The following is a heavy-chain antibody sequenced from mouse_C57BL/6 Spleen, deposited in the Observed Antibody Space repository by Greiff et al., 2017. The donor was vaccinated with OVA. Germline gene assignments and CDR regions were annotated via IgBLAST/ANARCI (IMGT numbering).Heavy chain of an antibody. D-gene: IGHD1-1*01. J-gene: IGHJ4*01. CDR1: GFTFSSYG. CDR2: ISSGGSYT. Sequence: EVKLMESGGDLVKPGGSLKLSCAASGFTFSSYGMSWVRQTPDQRLEWVATISSGGSYTYYPDSVKGRFTISRDNATNTLYLHMSRLKSEDTAMYYGARHLSTTVVGYYAMDDWGQGTSVTVSS. CDR3: ARHLSTTVVGYYAMDD. V-gene: IGHV5-6*01.